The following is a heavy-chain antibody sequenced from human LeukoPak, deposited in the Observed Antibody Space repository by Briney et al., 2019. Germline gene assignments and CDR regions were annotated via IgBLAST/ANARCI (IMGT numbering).Heavy chain of an antibody. J-gene: IGHJ4*02. CDR3: ARVTGYRIEDYFDY. CDR1: GGSISSGSYY. Sequence: SQTLSLTCTVSGGSISSGSYYWSWIRQPAGKGLEWIGRIYTSGSTNYNPSLKSRVTISVETSKNEFSLKLRSVTAADTAVYYCARVTGYRIEDYFDYWGQGTLVTVSS. D-gene: IGHD6-13*01. V-gene: IGHV4-61*02. CDR2: IYTSGST.